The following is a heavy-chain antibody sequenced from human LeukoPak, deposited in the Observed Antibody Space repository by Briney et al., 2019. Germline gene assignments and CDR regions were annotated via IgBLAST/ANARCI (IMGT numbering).Heavy chain of an antibody. CDR3: AKDQLGPGGLANWFDP. CDR1: GDSVSSKTAA. J-gene: IGHJ5*02. V-gene: IGHV6-1*01. CDR2: TYYRSKWYD. D-gene: IGHD7-27*01. Sequence: SQTLSLTCDISGDSVSSKTAAWNWIRQSPSGGLEWLGRTYYRSKWYDDYAVSVKSRITINPDTSKNQFSLQLKSVTPEDTAIYYCAKDQLGPGGLANWFDPWGQGTLVTVSS.